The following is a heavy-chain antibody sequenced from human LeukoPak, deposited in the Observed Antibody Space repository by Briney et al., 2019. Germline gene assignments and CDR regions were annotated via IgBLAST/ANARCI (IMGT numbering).Heavy chain of an antibody. CDR2: IYHSGST. V-gene: IGHV4-34*01. Sequence: PGGSLRLSCAASGFTFSDYYMSWIRQAPGKGLEWIGEIYHSGSTNYNPSLKSRVTISVDKSKNQFSLKLSSVTAADTAVYYCARAVFSYSYFDYWGQGTLVTVSS. CDR1: GFTFSDYY. CDR3: ARAVFSYSYFDY. J-gene: IGHJ4*02. D-gene: IGHD3-9*01.